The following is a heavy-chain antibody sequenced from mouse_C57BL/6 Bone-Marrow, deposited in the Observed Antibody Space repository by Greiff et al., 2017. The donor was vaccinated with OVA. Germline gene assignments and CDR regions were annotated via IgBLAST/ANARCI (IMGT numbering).Heavy chain of an antibody. J-gene: IGHJ1*03. CDR3: ARSTVVATDWYFDV. Sequence: QVQLKQPGAELVMPGASVKLSCKASGYTFTSYWMHWVKQRPGQGLEWIGEIDPSDSYTNYNQKFKGKSTLTVDKSSSTAYMQLSSLTSEDSAVYYCARSTVVATDWYFDVWGTGTTVTVSS. D-gene: IGHD1-1*01. V-gene: IGHV1-69*01. CDR1: GYTFTSYW. CDR2: IDPSDSYT.